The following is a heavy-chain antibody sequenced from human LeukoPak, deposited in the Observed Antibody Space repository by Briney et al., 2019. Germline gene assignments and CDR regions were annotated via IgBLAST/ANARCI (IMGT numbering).Heavy chain of an antibody. CDR2: IYYSGST. V-gene: IGHV4-59*08. D-gene: IGHD3-10*01. CDR3: ARHRKYYYGSGSSDWFDP. Sequence: SATLSLTCTVSGGSISSYYWSWTRQPPGKGLESIGYIYYSGSTSYNPSLKSRVTISVDTSKNQFSLKLSSVTAADTAVYYCARHRKYYYGSGSSDWFDPWGQGTLVTVSS. J-gene: IGHJ5*02. CDR1: GGSISSYY.